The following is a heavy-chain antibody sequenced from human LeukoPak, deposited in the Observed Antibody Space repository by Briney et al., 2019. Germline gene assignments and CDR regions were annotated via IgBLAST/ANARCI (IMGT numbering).Heavy chain of an antibody. J-gene: IGHJ4*02. CDR1: GFTFSSCG. V-gene: IGHV3-23*01. CDR2: ISGSDGGT. D-gene: IGHD6-6*01. CDR3: AKRGPIYTSSPGNYFDY. Sequence: QPGGSLRLSCAASGFTFSSCGMTWVRQAPGKGLEWVSSISGSDGGTYYADSVKGRFTISRDNSKNTLYLQMNSLRAEDTAIYYCAKRGPIYTSSPGNYFDYWGQGTLVTVSS.